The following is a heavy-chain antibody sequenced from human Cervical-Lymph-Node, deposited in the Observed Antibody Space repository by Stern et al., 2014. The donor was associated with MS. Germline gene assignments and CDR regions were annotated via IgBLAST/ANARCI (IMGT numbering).Heavy chain of an antibody. J-gene: IGHJ6*02. CDR3: ARGAYASGWYHYGMDV. CDR1: GFSFSSYD. V-gene: IGHV3-13*01. Sequence: EVHLVESGGGWVQPGGSLRLSCAASGFSFSSYDMLWVRQAPGAGLEWVSAIGSAGDTYYFGSVKGRFTISREDAKNSFFLQMSNLKVEDTAVYYCARGAYASGWYHYGMDVWGHGTAVTVAS. CDR2: IGSAGDT. D-gene: IGHD6-19*01.